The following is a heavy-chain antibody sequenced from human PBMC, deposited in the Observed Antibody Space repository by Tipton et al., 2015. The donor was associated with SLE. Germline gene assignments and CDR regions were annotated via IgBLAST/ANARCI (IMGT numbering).Heavy chain of an antibody. J-gene: IGHJ5*02. V-gene: IGHV3-30*02. D-gene: IGHD6-13*01. Sequence: SLRLSCAASGFTFSSYGMHWVRQAPGKGLEWVAFIRYDGSNKYYADSVKGRFTISRDNSKNTLYLQMNSLRAEDTAVYYCARDYQQLVEGWFDPWGQGTLVTVSS. CDR1: GFTFSSYG. CDR2: IRYDGSNK. CDR3: ARDYQQLVEGWFDP.